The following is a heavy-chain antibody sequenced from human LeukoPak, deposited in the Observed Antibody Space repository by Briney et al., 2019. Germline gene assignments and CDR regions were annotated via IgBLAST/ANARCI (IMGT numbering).Heavy chain of an antibody. Sequence: SEILSLTCAVYGGSFSGYYWSWIRQPPGKGLEWIGEINHSGSTNYNPSLKSQVTISVDTSKNQFSLKLSSVTAADTAVYYCARTSYYYYMDVWGKGTTVTISS. V-gene: IGHV4-34*01. CDR2: INHSGST. CDR1: GGSFSGYY. J-gene: IGHJ6*03. CDR3: ARTSYYYYMDV. D-gene: IGHD2-2*01.